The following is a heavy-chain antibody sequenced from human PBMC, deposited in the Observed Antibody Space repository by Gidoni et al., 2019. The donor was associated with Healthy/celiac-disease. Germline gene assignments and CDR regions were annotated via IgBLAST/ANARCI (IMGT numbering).Heavy chain of an antibody. J-gene: IGHJ4*02. D-gene: IGHD3-3*01. CDR3: ARSSFGVVVEYFDY. CDR2: IYWDDDK. V-gene: IGHV2-5*02. Sequence: QITLKESGPTLVKPTQTLTLTCTFSGFSLSTSGVGVGWIRQPPGKALEWLALIYWDDDKRYSPSLKSRLTITKDTSKSQVVLTKTNMDPVDTATYYCARSSFGVVVEYFDYWGQGTLVTVSS. CDR1: GFSLSTSGVG.